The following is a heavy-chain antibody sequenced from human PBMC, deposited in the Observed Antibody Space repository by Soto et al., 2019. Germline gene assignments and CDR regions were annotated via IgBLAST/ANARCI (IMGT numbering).Heavy chain of an antibody. J-gene: IGHJ5*02. V-gene: IGHV4-30-2*01. D-gene: IGHD3-22*01. Sequence: QLQLQESGSGLVKPSQTLSLTCAVSGGSISSGGYSWSWIRQPPGKGLEWIGYIYHSGSTYYNPSHKSRVTISVDRSKNQFSLKLSSVTAADTAVYYCARSEDSSGYSPFDPWGQGTLVTVSS. CDR1: GGSISSGGYS. CDR2: IYHSGST. CDR3: ARSEDSSGYSPFDP.